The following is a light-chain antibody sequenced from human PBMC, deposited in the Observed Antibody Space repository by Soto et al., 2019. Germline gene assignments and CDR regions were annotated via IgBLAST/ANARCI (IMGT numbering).Light chain of an antibody. CDR1: QSISSW. V-gene: IGKV1-5*01. CDR2: DAS. J-gene: IGKJ1*01. Sequence: DIQMTHSPSTLSAPVGDRVSITCRASQSISSWLAWYQQKPGKAPKLLIYDASSLESGVPSRFSGSGSGKEFTLKITSLQPDDFATYYRQQYNSYWTFEQGPEG. CDR3: QQYNSYWT.